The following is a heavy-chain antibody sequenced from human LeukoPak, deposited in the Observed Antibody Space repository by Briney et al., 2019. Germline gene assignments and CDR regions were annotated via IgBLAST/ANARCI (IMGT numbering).Heavy chain of an antibody. CDR1: GFTFSSYS. V-gene: IGHV3-21*01. J-gene: IGHJ4*02. CDR3: ARVVGATKGSLFDY. CDR2: ISSSSSYI. Sequence: GGSLRLSCAASGFTFSSYSMNWVRQAPGKGLEWVSSISSSSSYIYYADSVKGRFTISRDNAKNSLYLQMNSLRAEDTAVYYCARVVGATKGSLFDYWGQGTLVTVSS. D-gene: IGHD1-26*01.